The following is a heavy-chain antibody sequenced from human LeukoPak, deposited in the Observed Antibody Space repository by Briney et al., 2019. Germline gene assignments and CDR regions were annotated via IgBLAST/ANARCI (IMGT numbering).Heavy chain of an antibody. Sequence: SETLSLTCTVSGGSISSSSYYWGWIRQPPGTGLEWIGSIYYSGSTYYNPSLKSRVTISVDTSKNQFSLKLSSVTAADTAVYYCARGGYSSSWYSYYYYNMDVWGKGTTVTISS. D-gene: IGHD6-13*01. CDR3: ARGGYSSSWYSYYYYNMDV. V-gene: IGHV4-39*07. CDR1: GGSISSSSYY. CDR2: IYYSGST. J-gene: IGHJ6*03.